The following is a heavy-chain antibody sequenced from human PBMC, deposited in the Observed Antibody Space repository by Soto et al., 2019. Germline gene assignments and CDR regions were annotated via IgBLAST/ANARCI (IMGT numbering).Heavy chain of an antibody. CDR1: GFTFTSYD. Sequence: ASVKVSCKASGFTFTSYDINWLRQATGQGLEWMGWMNPNSGNTGYAQKFQGRVTMTRNTSISTAYMELSSLRSEDTAVYYCASRMVRGNWFDPWGQGTLVTVSS. D-gene: IGHD3-10*01. CDR3: ASRMVRGNWFDP. CDR2: MNPNSGNT. V-gene: IGHV1-8*01. J-gene: IGHJ5*02.